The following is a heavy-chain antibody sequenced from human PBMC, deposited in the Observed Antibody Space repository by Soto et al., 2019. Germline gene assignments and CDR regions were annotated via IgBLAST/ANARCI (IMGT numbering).Heavy chain of an antibody. J-gene: IGHJ6*02. V-gene: IGHV4-4*02. CDR1: GGSISSSNW. CDR2: IYHSGST. D-gene: IGHD4-17*01. Sequence: QVQLQESGPGLVKPSGTLSLTCAVSGGSISSSNWWSWVRQPPGKGLEWIGEIYHSGSTNYNPSLKSRVTISVDKSKNQLSLKLSSVTAAATAVYYCARVTTVETYYYYYGMDVWGQGTTVTVSS. CDR3: ARVTTVETYYYYYGMDV.